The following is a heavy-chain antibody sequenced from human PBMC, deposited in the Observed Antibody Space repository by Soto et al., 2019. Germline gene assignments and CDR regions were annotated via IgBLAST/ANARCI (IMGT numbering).Heavy chain of an antibody. V-gene: IGHV5-51*01. Sequence: GESLKISCKGSGYSFTSYWIGWVRQMPGKGLEWMGIIYPGDSDTRYSPSFQGQVTISADKSISTAYLQWSSLKASDTAMYYCARHFTAASPYYYYGMDVWGQGTTVTVSS. CDR1: GYSFTSYW. J-gene: IGHJ6*02. CDR2: IYPGDSDT. CDR3: ARHFTAASPYYYYGMDV. D-gene: IGHD6-13*01.